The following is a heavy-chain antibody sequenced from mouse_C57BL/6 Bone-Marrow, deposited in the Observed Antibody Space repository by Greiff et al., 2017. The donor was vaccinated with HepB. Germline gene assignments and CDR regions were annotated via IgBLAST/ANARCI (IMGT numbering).Heavy chain of an antibody. V-gene: IGHV14-4*01. CDR1: GFNIKDDY. CDR3: TTNRWLLRGFAY. Sequence: VQLQQSGAELVRPGASVKLSCTASGFNIKDDYMHWVKQRPEQGLEWIGWIDPENGDTEYASKFQGKATITADTSSTTAYLQLSSLTSEDTAVYYCTTNRWLLRGFAYWGQGTLVTVSA. D-gene: IGHD2-3*01. J-gene: IGHJ3*01. CDR2: IDPENGDT.